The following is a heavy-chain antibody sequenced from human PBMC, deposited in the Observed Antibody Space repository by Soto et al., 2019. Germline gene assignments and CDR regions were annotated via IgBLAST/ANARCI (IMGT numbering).Heavy chain of an antibody. V-gene: IGHV3-21*01. CDR3: ARDQYDFWSGYYTDPRSSWFDP. CDR1: GFTFSSYS. D-gene: IGHD3-3*01. Sequence: GGSLRLSCAASGFTFSSYSMNWVRQAPGKGLEWVSYINSSSSEKYYVDSVKGRFTISRDNAKNSLYLQMNSLRAEDTAVYYCARDQYDFWSGYYTDPRSSWFDPWGQGTLVTVSS. CDR2: INSSSSEK. J-gene: IGHJ5*02.